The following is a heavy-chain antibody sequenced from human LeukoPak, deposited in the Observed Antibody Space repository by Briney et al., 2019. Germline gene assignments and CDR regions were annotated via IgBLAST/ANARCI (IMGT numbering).Heavy chain of an antibody. D-gene: IGHD3-22*01. CDR1: GASISSHY. J-gene: IGHJ5*02. Sequence: SETLSLTCTVSGASISSHYWSWIRQPPGKGLEWIGYIYYSGSTNYNPSLKSRVTISVDTSKNQFSLKLSSVTAADTAVYYCAREENYYDSSGYYYRFDPWGQGTLVTVSS. CDR2: IYYSGST. V-gene: IGHV4-59*11. CDR3: AREENYYDSSGYYYRFDP.